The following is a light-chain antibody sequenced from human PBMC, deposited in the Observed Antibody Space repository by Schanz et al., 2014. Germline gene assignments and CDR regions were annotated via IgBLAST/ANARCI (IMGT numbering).Light chain of an antibody. V-gene: IGKV3-20*01. CDR1: QSVFNNY. Sequence: EIVLTQSPGTLSLSLGEGATLSCRASQSVFNNYLAWFQQKPGQAPRLLIFGASSRATGVPDRFSASGSGTDFTLTITRLEPEDFAVYYCQQYGSSPPWTFGQGTKVEIK. CDR3: QQYGSSPPWT. J-gene: IGKJ1*01. CDR2: GAS.